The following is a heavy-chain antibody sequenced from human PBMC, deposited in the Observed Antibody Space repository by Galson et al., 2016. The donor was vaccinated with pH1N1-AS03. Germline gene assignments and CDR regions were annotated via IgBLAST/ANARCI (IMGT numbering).Heavy chain of an antibody. V-gene: IGHV4-34*01. D-gene: IGHD3-16*02. Sequence: ETLSLPCAVYGGSFGGYYWNWIRQPPGKGLEWIGEINHSGSTNYNPSLKSRVTISVDTSKNQFSLKLSSVTAADTAVYYCAAYRPLRPGVLDVWGQGTTVTVSS. CDR2: INHSGST. CDR1: GGSFGGYY. CDR3: AAYRPLRPGVLDV. J-gene: IGHJ6*02.